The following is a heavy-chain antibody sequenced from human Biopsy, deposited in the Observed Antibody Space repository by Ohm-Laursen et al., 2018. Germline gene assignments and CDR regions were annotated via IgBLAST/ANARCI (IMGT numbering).Heavy chain of an antibody. J-gene: IGHJ2*01. D-gene: IGHD3-22*01. V-gene: IGHV1-69*06. Sequence: SVTVSCKASGYTFTNYYMHWVRQAPGQGLEWVGSSIPLFNTANYADKFQGRVTLTADKSTTTAYMELSSLRSEDTAIYYCARFPLGAYDDSGSYRAVEHWYFDLWGRGTLVTVSS. CDR2: SIPLFNTA. CDR3: ARFPLGAYDDSGSYRAVEHWYFDL. CDR1: GYTFTNYY.